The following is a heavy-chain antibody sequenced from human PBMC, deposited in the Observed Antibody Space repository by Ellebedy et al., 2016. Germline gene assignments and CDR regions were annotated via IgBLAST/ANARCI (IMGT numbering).Heavy chain of an antibody. CDR2: INPNGGTT. Sequence: ASVKVSCKASGYTFTSYYMHWVRQAPGQGLEWMGIINPNGGTTSYTQKFQGRVTMTRDTSTSTVYMELSSLRSEDTAVYYCVTESRALWLQFNYWGQGTLVTVSS. CDR1: GYTFTSYY. CDR3: VTESRALWLQFNY. J-gene: IGHJ4*02. D-gene: IGHD5-24*01. V-gene: IGHV1-46*01.